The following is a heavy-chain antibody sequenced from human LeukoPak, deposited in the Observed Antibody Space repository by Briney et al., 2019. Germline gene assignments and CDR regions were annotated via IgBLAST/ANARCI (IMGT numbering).Heavy chain of an antibody. Sequence: GGSLRLSCAASGLTFSSYEMNWVRQAPGKGLEWVSYINSSGSTIYYADSVKGRFTISRDNAKNSLYLQMNSLRAEDTAVYYCAREGIVGATRVTDSWGQGTLVTVSS. J-gene: IGHJ4*02. V-gene: IGHV3-48*03. CDR2: INSSGSTI. CDR3: AREGIVGATRVTDS. CDR1: GLTFSSYE. D-gene: IGHD1-26*01.